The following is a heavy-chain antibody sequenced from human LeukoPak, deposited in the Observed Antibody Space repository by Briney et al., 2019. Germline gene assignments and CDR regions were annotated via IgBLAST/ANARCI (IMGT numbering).Heavy chain of an antibody. CDR2: ITSGSTM. D-gene: IGHD6-19*01. V-gene: IGHV3-48*03. Sequence: GGSLRLSCAASGFTFSNYEMNWVRQAPGKGLEWLSYITSGSTMFYAESVKGRFTISRDNAKNSLYLQMNSLGAEDTAVYYCARDYGSGWHYFDYWGQGTLVTVSS. J-gene: IGHJ4*02. CDR3: ARDYGSGWHYFDY. CDR1: GFTFSNYE.